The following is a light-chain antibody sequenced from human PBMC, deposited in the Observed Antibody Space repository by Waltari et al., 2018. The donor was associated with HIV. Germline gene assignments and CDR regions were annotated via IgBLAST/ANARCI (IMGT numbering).Light chain of an antibody. V-gene: IGKV3-15*01. CDR3: QQYNSWPVT. CDR2: GAS. J-gene: IGKJ1*01. Sequence: EIVMTQSPATLSVSPGERATLSCRASQRVSSNLAWYQQKGGQAPRLLIYGASTRATDIPARFSGSGSGTEFTLTISSLQSEDFAVYYCQQYNSWPVTFGQGTKVE. CDR1: QRVSSN.